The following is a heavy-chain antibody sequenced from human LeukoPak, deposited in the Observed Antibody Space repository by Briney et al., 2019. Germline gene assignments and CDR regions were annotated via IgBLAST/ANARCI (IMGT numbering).Heavy chain of an antibody. V-gene: IGHV1-18*01. J-gene: IGHJ6*02. CDR3: ARDCSGGSCYYYYGMDV. CDR1: GYTFTSYG. Sequence: GASVKVSCKASGYTFTSYGISWVRQAPGQGLEWMGWISAYNGNTNYAQKLQGRVTMTTDTSTSTAYMELRSLRSDDTAVYYCARDCSGGSCYYYYGMDVWGQGTTVTVPS. D-gene: IGHD2-15*01. CDR2: ISAYNGNT.